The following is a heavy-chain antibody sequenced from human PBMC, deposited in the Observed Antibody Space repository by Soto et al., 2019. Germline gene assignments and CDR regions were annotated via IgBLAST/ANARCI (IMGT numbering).Heavy chain of an antibody. J-gene: IGHJ5*02. CDR3: ARGDCGGGCYDFDP. CDR1: GGTFSSYT. V-gene: IGHV1-69*02. Sequence: SVKVSCKASGGTFSSYTISWVRQAPGQGLEWMGRIIPILGIANYAQKFQGRVTITADKSTSTAYMELSSLRSEDTAVYYCARGDCGGGCYDFDPWAQGTLVPVSS. D-gene: IGHD2-21*01. CDR2: IIPILGIA.